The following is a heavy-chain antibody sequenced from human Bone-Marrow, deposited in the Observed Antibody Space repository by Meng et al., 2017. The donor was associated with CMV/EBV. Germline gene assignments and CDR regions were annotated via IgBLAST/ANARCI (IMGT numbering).Heavy chain of an antibody. CDR3: AVTKGADNEDY. J-gene: IGHJ4*02. Sequence: QGELGGLWGGVVTVGWSLRLSLVASGFNFSSFALTWGRQAPGKGVGWVAVILYDGSNKYYAESVGGRFTISTDNFKNKVFGHLKLCERPCVIVVVVAVTKGADNEDYWGQGTLVTVSS. V-gene: IGHV3-30-3*01. D-gene: IGHD2-15*01. CDR2: ILYDGSNK. CDR1: GFNFSSFA.